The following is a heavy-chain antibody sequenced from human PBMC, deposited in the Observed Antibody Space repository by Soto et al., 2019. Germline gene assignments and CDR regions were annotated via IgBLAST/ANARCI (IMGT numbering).Heavy chain of an antibody. CDR3: AREGGNWNDGYY. CDR1: GFTFTNYG. CDR2: ISAYNGNT. V-gene: IGHV1-18*01. D-gene: IGHD1-1*01. Sequence: QVQLVQSGTEVKKPGASVKVSCKASGFTFTNYGLSWVRQAPGQGLEWVGWISAYNGNTNYAQKLQGRVTLTTDTSASTAYMELRSLRSDDTAVYYCAREGGNWNDGYYWGQGTLVTVSS. J-gene: IGHJ4*02.